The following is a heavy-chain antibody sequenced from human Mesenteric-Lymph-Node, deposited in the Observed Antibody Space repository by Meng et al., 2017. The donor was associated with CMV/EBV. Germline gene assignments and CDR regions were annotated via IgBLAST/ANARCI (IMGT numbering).Heavy chain of an antibody. J-gene: IGHJ6*02. CDR3: AKGGSRTPYYGMDV. V-gene: IGHV3-23*01. CDR2: FSGSGGST. Sequence: GGSLRLSCAASGYAFSMYAMSWVRQAPGKGLEWVSTFSGSGGSTYYANSVKGRFTVSRDDSKKTLYLEMNSLRVEDTAVYYCAKGGSRTPYYGMDVWGQGTTVTVSS. CDR1: GYAFSMYA. D-gene: IGHD1-14*01.